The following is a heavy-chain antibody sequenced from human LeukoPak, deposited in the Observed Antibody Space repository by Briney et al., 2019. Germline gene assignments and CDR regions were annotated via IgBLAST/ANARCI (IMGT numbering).Heavy chain of an antibody. D-gene: IGHD5-18*01. Sequence: ASVKVSCKASGGTFSSYAISWVRQATGQGLEWMGWMNPVSGNTGYAQKFQGRVTMTRNTSISTAYMELNSLRSEDTAVYYCARGGGYSYGRLDYWGQGTLVTVSS. CDR3: ARGGGYSYGRLDY. V-gene: IGHV1-8*02. J-gene: IGHJ4*02. CDR2: MNPVSGNT. CDR1: GGTFSSYA.